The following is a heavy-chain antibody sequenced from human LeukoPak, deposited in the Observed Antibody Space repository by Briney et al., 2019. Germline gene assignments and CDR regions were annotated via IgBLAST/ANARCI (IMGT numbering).Heavy chain of an antibody. Sequence: PGGSLRLSRAPSGFTFSSYAMSWVRQAPGKGLEWVSAISGSGGSTYYADSVKGRFAISRDNSKNTLYLQVNGLRAEDTAVYYCASLWRSKYFQHWGQGTLVTVSS. J-gene: IGHJ1*01. D-gene: IGHD3-3*01. CDR2: ISGSGGST. V-gene: IGHV3-23*01. CDR3: ASLWRSKYFQH. CDR1: GFTFSSYA.